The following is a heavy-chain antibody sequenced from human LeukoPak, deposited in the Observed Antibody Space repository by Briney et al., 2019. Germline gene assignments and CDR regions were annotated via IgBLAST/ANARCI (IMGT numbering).Heavy chain of an antibody. Sequence: ASLKVSCKASGYTFIAHYLHWVRQAPGQGLEWMGWINPNSGDTKYAQKFQGWVTMTRDTSISTAYMELSRLKSDDTAVYYCAKKGQADDYGKPDWGQGTLVTVSS. J-gene: IGHJ4*02. CDR2: INPNSGDT. V-gene: IGHV1-2*04. CDR1: GYTFIAHY. CDR3: AKKGQADDYGKPD. D-gene: IGHD4-17*01.